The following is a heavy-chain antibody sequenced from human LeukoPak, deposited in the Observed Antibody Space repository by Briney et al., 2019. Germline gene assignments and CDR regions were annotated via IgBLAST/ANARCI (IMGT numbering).Heavy chain of an antibody. D-gene: IGHD6-13*01. Sequence: GGSLRLSCAASGFTVSSTYMSWVRQAPGKGLEWVSVIDTGGYTYYADSVKGRFTISRDNSKNTLYLQMNSLRAEDTAVYYCASGAEYKLWGRRIAASHYWGQGTLVTVSS. J-gene: IGHJ4*02. CDR2: IDTGGYT. CDR3: ASGAEYKLWGRRIAASHY. V-gene: IGHV3-66*02. CDR1: GFTVSSTY.